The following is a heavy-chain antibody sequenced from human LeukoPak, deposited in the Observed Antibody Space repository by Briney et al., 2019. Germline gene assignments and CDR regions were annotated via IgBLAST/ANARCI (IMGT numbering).Heavy chain of an antibody. J-gene: IGHJ3*01. D-gene: IGHD6-13*01. CDR2: ISGYNGNT. V-gene: IGHV1-18*01. CDR1: GYTFTSYG. CDR3: ARRGSSWYFAFDV. Sequence: ASVKVSCKASGYTFTSYGITWVRQAPGQGLEWMGWISGYNGNTNYAQKLQGRVTMTTDTSTSTAYMELRSLRSDDTAMYYCARRGSSWYFAFDVWGQGTMVNVSS.